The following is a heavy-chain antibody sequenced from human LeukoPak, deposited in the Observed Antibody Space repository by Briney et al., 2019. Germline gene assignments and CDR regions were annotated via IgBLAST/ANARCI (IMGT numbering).Heavy chain of an antibody. CDR1: GGSISSGDYY. J-gene: IGHJ6*03. CDR2: INYSGNT. CDR3: ARDIVVVPAARDYYYCYMDV. Sequence: PSETLSLTCTVSGGSISSGDYYWPWIRQPPGKGLEWIGFINYSGNTYYNPSLKSRVTVSVDTSKNQFSLKLSSVTAADTAVYYCARDIVVVPAARDYYYCYMDVWGKGTTVTVSS. V-gene: IGHV4-30-4*01. D-gene: IGHD2-2*01.